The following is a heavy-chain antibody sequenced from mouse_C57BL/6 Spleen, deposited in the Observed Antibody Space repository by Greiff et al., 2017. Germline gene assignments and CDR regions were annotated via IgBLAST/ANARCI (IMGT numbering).Heavy chain of an antibody. J-gene: IGHJ3*01. V-gene: IGHV1-69*01. D-gene: IGHD4-1*01. CDR1: GCTFTSYW. CDR3: ARGLGPAWFAY. Sequence: VQLQQPGAELVMPGASVKLSCKASGCTFTSYWMHWVKQRPGQGLEWIGEIDPSDSYTNYNQKFKGKSTLTVDKSSSTAYMQLSSLTSEDSAVYYCARGLGPAWFAYWGQGTLVTVSA. CDR2: IDPSDSYT.